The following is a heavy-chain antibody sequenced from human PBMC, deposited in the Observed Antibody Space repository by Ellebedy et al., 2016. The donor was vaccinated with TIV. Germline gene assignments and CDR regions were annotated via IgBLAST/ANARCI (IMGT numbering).Heavy chain of an antibody. Sequence: GESLKISCAASEFTFSNHWMHWVRQAPGKGLVWVSRINRDGSSANYADAVKGRFTISRDNAENTVYLQVNSLRAEVTAVYYCARELYYYDSSGYYYDYYGMDVWGQGTTVTVSS. CDR1: EFTFSNHW. J-gene: IGHJ6*02. CDR3: ARELYYYDSSGYYYDYYGMDV. V-gene: IGHV3-74*01. D-gene: IGHD3-22*01. CDR2: INRDGSSA.